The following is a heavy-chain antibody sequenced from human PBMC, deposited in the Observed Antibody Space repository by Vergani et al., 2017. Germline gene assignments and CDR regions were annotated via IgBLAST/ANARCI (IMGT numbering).Heavy chain of an antibody. CDR3: ARRGPSAVTTWHAFDI. CDR1: GGSISSSSYY. CDR2: IYYSGST. D-gene: IGHD4-17*01. V-gene: IGHV4-39*01. J-gene: IGHJ3*02. Sequence: QLQLQESGPGLVKPSETLSLTCTVSGGSISSSSYYWGWIRQPPGKGLEWIGSIYYSGSTYYNPSLKRRVTISVDTSKNQFSLKLSSVTAADTAVYYWARRGPSAVTTWHAFDIWGQGTMVTVSS.